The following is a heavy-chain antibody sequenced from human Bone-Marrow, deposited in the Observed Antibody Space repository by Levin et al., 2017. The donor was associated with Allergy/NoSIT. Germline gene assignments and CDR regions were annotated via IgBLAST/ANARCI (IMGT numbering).Heavy chain of an antibody. CDR1: GVIFSSYS. J-gene: IGHJ6*02. Sequence: GGSLRLSCAASGVIFSSYSMNWVRQAPGKGLEWVSSISSSSSYIYYADSVKGRFAISRDNAKNSLYLQMSSLRAEDPGVYYGAREILWEIAGGAMDVWGQGTTVTVSS. D-gene: IGHD6-13*01. CDR3: AREILWEIAGGAMDV. CDR2: ISSSSSYI. V-gene: IGHV3-21*01.